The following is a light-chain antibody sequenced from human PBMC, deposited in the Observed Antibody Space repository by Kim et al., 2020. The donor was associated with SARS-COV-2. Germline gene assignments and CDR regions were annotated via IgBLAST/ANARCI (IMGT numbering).Light chain of an antibody. V-gene: IGLV3-1*01. CDR3: QAWDSTTVV. CDR1: KLGDKY. Sequence: SYELTQPPSVSVSPGQTASITCSGDKLGDKYACWYHQKAGQSPVLVIYQDNKRPSGIPERFSGSNSGNTATLTISGTQAMDEADYYCQAWDSTTVVFGGG. CDR2: QDN. J-gene: IGLJ2*01.